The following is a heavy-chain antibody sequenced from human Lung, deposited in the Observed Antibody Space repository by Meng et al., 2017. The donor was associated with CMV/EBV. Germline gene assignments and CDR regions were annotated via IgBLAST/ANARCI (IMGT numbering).Heavy chain of an antibody. CDR1: FTFGRYA. Sequence: FTFGRYAMRWVRQSPGKGLEWVALISPDGSNQNYINSVEGRFTISRDNSKSTLYLQMSGLRIGDTAVYYCSKGRDSRWELWPSDYWGQGTLVTVSS. CDR3: SKGRDSRWELWPSDY. J-gene: IGHJ4*02. D-gene: IGHD4-23*01. CDR2: ISPDGSNQ. V-gene: IGHV3-30*10.